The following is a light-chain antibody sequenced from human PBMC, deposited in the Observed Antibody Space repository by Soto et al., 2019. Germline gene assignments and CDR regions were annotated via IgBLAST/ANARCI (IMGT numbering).Light chain of an antibody. Sequence: IGLTQSPGTLSLSPGERATLSCRASQSVSSSYLAWYQQTPGQAPRLLVYDTSYRATGIPDRFSGSGSGTDFTLTISRLEPEDFAVYYCQQYGSSPWTFGQGTKVDNK. V-gene: IGKV3-20*01. CDR3: QQYGSSPWT. CDR2: DTS. J-gene: IGKJ1*01. CDR1: QSVSSSY.